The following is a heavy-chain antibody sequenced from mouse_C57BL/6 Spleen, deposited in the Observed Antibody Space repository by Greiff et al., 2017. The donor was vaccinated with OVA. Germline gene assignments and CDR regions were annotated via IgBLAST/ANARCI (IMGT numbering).Heavy chain of an antibody. CDR2: INPGSGNT. Sequence: QVQLQQSGAELVRPGASVKLSCKASGYTFTDYYIHWVKQRPGQGLEWIARINPGSGNTYYNEKFKGKATLTAEKSSSTAYMQLSSLTSEDSAVYFCARGSYLRDFDVWGKGTTLTVSS. V-gene: IGHV1-76*01. CDR1: GYTFTDYY. D-gene: IGHD2-12*01. J-gene: IGHJ2*01. CDR3: ARGSYLRDFDV.